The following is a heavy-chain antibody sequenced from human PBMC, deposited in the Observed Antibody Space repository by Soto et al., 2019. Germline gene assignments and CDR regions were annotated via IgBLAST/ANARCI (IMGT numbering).Heavy chain of an antibody. V-gene: IGHV3-23*01. CDR3: TKNYYFAS. Sequence: EVQLLESGGGLVQPGGSLRLSCVASGFTFSNYAMSWVRQAPAKAPEWVSSINMVGGATNYADSVRGRFAMSRDDSTNTVFLQINSLRADETAVYYCTKNYYFASWGQGTLVTVSS. J-gene: IGHJ4*02. CDR2: INMVGGAT. CDR1: GFTFSNYA.